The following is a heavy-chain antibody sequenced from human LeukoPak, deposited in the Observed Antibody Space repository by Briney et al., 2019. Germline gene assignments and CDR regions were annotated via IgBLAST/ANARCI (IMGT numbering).Heavy chain of an antibody. CDR1: GYTFTGYY. Sequence: ASVKVSCKASGYTFTGYYMHWVRQAPGQGLEWMGRINPNSGGTNYAQKFQGRVTMTRDTSISTAYMELSRLGSDDTAVYYCARDLIRVTTFYWFDPWGQGTLVTVSS. D-gene: IGHD3-16*01. J-gene: IGHJ5*02. CDR3: ARDLIRVTTFYWFDP. CDR2: INPNSGGT. V-gene: IGHV1-2*06.